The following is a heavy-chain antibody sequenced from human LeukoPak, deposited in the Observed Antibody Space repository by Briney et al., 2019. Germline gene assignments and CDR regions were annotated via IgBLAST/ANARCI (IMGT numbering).Heavy chain of an antibody. D-gene: IGHD2-2*01. CDR3: AKAIYSCISTTCFWGGSVGMDV. CDR2: IRYDGSNK. V-gene: IGHV3-30*02. CDR1: GFTFSSYG. J-gene: IGHJ6*02. Sequence: GGSLRLSCAASGFTFSSYGMHWVRQAPGKGLEWVAFIRYDGSNKYYADSVKGRFTISRDNSKNTLYLQMNSLRAEDTAVYYCAKAIYSCISTTCFWGGSVGMDVWGQGTTVTVSS.